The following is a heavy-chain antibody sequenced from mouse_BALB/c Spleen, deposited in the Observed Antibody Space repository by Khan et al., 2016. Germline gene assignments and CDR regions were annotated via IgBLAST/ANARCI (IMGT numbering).Heavy chain of an antibody. J-gene: IGHJ3*01. CDR1: GFSFTGFS. Sequence: VQLQESGPGLVAPSQSLSITCTVSGFSFTGFSVNWVRQPPGKALEWLGMIWGDGSTDYNSALKSRLSFNRDDSKSQVFLKMNSLQTDDTARYFCASNDDYDGVFAYWGQGTLVTVSA. D-gene: IGHD2-4*01. V-gene: IGHV2-6-7*01. CDR2: IWGDGST. CDR3: ASNDDYDGVFAY.